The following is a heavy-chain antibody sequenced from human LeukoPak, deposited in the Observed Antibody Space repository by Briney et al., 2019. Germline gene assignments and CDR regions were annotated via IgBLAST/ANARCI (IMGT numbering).Heavy chain of an antibody. Sequence: GGSLRLSCAASGFALSSHWMTWVRQVPGRGPEWVANVNRDGSGTYYLDSVKGRFTISKDNAKSSLYLQMNSLRAEDTALYHCARNNGMDVWGQGTTVIVSS. CDR1: GFALSSHW. CDR2: VNRDGSGT. CDR3: ARNNGMDV. J-gene: IGHJ6*02. V-gene: IGHV3-7*03.